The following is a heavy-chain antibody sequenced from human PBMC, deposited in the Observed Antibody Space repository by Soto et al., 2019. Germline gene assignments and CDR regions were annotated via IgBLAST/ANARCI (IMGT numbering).Heavy chain of an antibody. V-gene: IGHV1-46*01. CDR3: ARDLAAGDH. Sequence: QVQLVQSGAEVKKPGASVKLSCRTSGYTFTHYYIHWVRQAPRQGLEWLAIINPASGSTNYAQDFQGRVTLTIDTSTTTVYMELSGLRAEDTAIFYCARDLAAGDHWGQGTLVTVSS. CDR2: INPASGST. CDR1: GYTFTHYY. J-gene: IGHJ4*02. D-gene: IGHD6-13*01.